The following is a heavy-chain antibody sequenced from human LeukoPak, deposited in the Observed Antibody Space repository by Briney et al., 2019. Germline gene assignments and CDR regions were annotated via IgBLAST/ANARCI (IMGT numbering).Heavy chain of an antibody. J-gene: IGHJ5*02. D-gene: IGHD3-3*01. CDR3: AREVGFGVVIMRLGAFDP. CDR1: GYTFTCYG. V-gene: IGHV1-18*01. CDR2: ISAYNGNT. Sequence: RASVKVSCKASGYTFTCYGISWVRQAPGQGLEWMGWISAYNGNTNYAQKLQGRVTMTTDTSTSTAYMELRSLRSDDTAVYYCAREVGFGVVIMRLGAFDPWGQGTLVTVSS.